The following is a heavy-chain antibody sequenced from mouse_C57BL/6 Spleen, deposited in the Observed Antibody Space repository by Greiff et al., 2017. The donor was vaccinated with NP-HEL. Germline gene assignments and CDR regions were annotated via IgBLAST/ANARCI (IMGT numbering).Heavy chain of an antibody. V-gene: IGHV1-82*01. CDR1: GYAFSSSW. Sequence: QVQLQQSGPELVKPGASVKISCKASGYAFSSSWMNWVKQRPGKGLEWIGRIYPGDGDTNYNGKFKGKATLTADKSSSTAYMQLSSLTSEDSAVYFCARWRTQYYAMDYWGQGTSVTVSS. J-gene: IGHJ4*01. CDR2: IYPGDGDT. CDR3: ARWRTQYYAMDY.